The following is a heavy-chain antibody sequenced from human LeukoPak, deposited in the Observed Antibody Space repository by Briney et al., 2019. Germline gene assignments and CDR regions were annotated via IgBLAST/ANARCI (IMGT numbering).Heavy chain of an antibody. CDR1: GYSISSGYY. CDR2: IYHSGST. Sequence: KPSETLSLTCTVSGYSISSGYYWGWIRQPPGKGLEWIGSIYHSGSTYYNPSLKSRVTISVDTSKNQFSLKLSSVTAADTAVYYCARSDTAMAHDAFDIWGQGTMVTVSS. V-gene: IGHV4-38-2*02. CDR3: ARSDTAMAHDAFDI. J-gene: IGHJ3*02. D-gene: IGHD5-18*01.